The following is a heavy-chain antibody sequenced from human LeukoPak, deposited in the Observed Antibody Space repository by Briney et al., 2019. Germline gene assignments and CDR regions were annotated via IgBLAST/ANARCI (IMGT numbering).Heavy chain of an antibody. CDR3: AANRYYYDSSGYIRGISFDY. J-gene: IGHJ4*02. CDR1: GGTFSSYA. CDR2: IIPIFGTA. Sequence: SVKVSCKASGGTFSSYAISWVRQAPGQGLEWMGGIIPIFGTAIYAQKFQGRVTITADESTSTAYMELSSLRSEDTAVYYCAANRYYYDSSGYIRGISFDYWGQGTLVTVSS. D-gene: IGHD3-22*01. V-gene: IGHV1-69*13.